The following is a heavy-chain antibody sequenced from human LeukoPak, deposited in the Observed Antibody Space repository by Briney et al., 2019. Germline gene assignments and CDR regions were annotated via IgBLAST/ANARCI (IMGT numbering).Heavy chain of an antibody. CDR3: AKSPSFNYYYYYYMDV. CDR1: GFTLSSYW. Sequence: PGGSLRLSCAASGFTLSSYWMSWVRQAPGKGLEWVANIKQDGSEKYYVDSVKGRFTISRDNAKNSLYLQMNSLRAEDTAVYYCAKSPSFNYYYYYYMDVWGKGTTVTVSS. CDR2: IKQDGSEK. J-gene: IGHJ6*03. V-gene: IGHV3-7*01.